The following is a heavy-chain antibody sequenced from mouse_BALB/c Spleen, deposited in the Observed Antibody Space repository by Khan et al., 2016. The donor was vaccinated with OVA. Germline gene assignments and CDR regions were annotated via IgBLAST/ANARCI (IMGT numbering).Heavy chain of an antibody. Sequence: VQLKQSGPGPVNPSQSLSLTCTVTGYSITSDYAWNWIRQFPGNKLEWMGYISYSGRTSYNPSLKSRISITRDTSTNQVFLQLNSVTTEDTATYFCARSVTITTVVATDFDYWGQGTTLTVSS. V-gene: IGHV3-2*02. CDR1: GYSITSDYA. CDR2: ISYSGRT. J-gene: IGHJ2*01. D-gene: IGHD1-1*01. CDR3: ARSVTITTVVATDFDY.